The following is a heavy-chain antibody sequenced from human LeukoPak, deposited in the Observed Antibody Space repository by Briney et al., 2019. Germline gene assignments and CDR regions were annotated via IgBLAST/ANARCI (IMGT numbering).Heavy chain of an antibody. Sequence: GGSLRLSCAASGFTVSSNYMSWVRQAPGKGLEWVSVIYSGGSTYYADSVKGRFTISKDNAKNTVYLQMNNLRAEDTAVYYCVSFYEAYWGRGTLVTVSS. CDR2: IYSGGST. CDR3: VSFYEAY. V-gene: IGHV3-53*01. CDR1: GFTVSSNY. J-gene: IGHJ4*02. D-gene: IGHD2-2*01.